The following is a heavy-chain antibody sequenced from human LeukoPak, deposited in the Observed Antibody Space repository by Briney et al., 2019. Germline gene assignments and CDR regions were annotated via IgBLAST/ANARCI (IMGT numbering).Heavy chain of an antibody. CDR2: IYTSGST. V-gene: IGHV4-61*02. Sequence: TTSETLSLTCTVSGGSISSSNYYWGWIRQPAGKGLEWIGRIYTSGSTNYNPSLKSRVTMSVDTSKNQFSLKLSSVTAADTAVYYCAREPTLTIFGLYFDYWGQGTLVTVSS. CDR1: GGSISSSNYY. D-gene: IGHD3-3*01. CDR3: AREPTLTIFGLYFDY. J-gene: IGHJ4*02.